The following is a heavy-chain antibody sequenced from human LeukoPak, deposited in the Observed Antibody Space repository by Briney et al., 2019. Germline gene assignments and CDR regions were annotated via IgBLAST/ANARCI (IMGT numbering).Heavy chain of an antibody. V-gene: IGHV4-39*01. CDR3: VRHLPGFRAVPFDY. D-gene: IGHD3-10*02. CDR1: GGSISSSSYY. Sequence: SETLSLTCTVSGGSISSSSYYWGWIRQPPGKGLEWIGSIYYSGSTYYNPSLKSRVTISVDTSKNQFSLKLSSVTAADTAVYYCVRHLPGFRAVPFDYWGQGTLVTVSS. CDR2: IYYSGST. J-gene: IGHJ4*02.